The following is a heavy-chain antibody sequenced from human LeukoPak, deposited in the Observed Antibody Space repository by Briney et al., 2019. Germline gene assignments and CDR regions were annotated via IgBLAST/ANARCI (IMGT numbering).Heavy chain of an antibody. J-gene: IGHJ4*02. CDR2: THYSGSA. Sequence: TPSETLSLTCSVSGDSINNYYWTWIRRPPGKQLEWIGFTHYSGSAKSNPSLKSRVTTSVDTSKNQFSLKLSSVTAADTAVYYCAKWSTGLKAYDFWGQGTLVIVFS. D-gene: IGHD2-8*01. CDR1: GDSINNYY. V-gene: IGHV4-59*08. CDR3: AKWSTGLKAYDF.